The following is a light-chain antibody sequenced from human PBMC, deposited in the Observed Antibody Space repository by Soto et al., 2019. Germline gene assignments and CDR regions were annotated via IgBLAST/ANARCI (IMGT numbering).Light chain of an antibody. J-gene: IGKJ3*01. V-gene: IGKV1-33*01. Sequence: DIQMTQSPSSLSASVGDRVTITCQASQDISNYLNWYQQKPGKAPKLLIYDASNLETGVPSRFSGSGSGTDLHFTTSSLQPEYIATYYCQQYDNLPSFTFGPGTKVDIK. CDR3: QQYDNLPSFT. CDR2: DAS. CDR1: QDISNY.